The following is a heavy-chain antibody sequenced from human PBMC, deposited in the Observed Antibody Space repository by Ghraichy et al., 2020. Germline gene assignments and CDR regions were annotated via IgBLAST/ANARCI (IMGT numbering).Heavy chain of an antibody. D-gene: IGHD2-2*01. V-gene: IGHV3-21*01. CDR1: GFTFSSYS. CDR3: ARIYCSSTSCYYGFDY. J-gene: IGHJ4*02. Sequence: GGSLRLSCAASGFTFSSYSMNWVRQAPGKGLEWVSSISSSSSYIYYADSVKGRFTISRDNAKNSLYLQMNSLRAEDTAVYYCARIYCSSTSCYYGFDYWGQGTLVTVSS. CDR2: ISSSSSYI.